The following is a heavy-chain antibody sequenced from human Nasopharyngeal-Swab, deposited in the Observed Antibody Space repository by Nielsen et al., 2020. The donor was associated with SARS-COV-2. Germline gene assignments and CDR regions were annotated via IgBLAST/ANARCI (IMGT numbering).Heavy chain of an antibody. CDR3: ARDLVSSWRAIGNWYFDL. J-gene: IGHJ2*01. Sequence: GESLKISCTASGFTFGDYAMNWVRQAPGKGLEWVSSISGTSTYIYYADSVKGRFTVSRDNARNSLYLQMNSLRGDDTAVYYCARDLVSSWRAIGNWYFDLWGRGTLVTVSS. CDR2: ISGTSTYI. V-gene: IGHV3-21*01. CDR1: GFTFGDYA. D-gene: IGHD6-13*01.